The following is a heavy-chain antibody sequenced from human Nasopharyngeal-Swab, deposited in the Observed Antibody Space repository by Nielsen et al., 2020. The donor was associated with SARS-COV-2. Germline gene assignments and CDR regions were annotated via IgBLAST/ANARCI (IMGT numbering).Heavy chain of an antibody. CDR3: ARDVAGADSA. V-gene: IGHV3-74*01. CDR1: GFTFSRYW. Sequence: GESLKISCAASGFTFSRYWMHWVRQVPGKGLVWVSRIDTDGSTTDHADSVKGRFTISRDNAKNTLYLQMNNLIAEDTALYYCARDVAGADSAWGQGTLVTVSS. J-gene: IGHJ5*02. CDR2: IDTDGSTT. D-gene: IGHD2-21*01.